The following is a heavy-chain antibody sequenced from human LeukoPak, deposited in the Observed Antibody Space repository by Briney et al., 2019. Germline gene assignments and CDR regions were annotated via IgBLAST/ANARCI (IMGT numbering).Heavy chain of an antibody. V-gene: IGHV3-33*01. Sequence: SGGSLRLSCAASGFTFYSHGMHWVRQAPGQGLEWVALIWYDGSNKYYVESVKGRFTISRDNSMSTLYLQMNSLRAEDTAVYYCARANYYSSGSYYGMDVWGQGTTVTVSS. J-gene: IGHJ6*02. CDR2: IWYDGSNK. CDR1: GFTFYSHG. CDR3: ARANYYSSGSYYGMDV. D-gene: IGHD3-10*01.